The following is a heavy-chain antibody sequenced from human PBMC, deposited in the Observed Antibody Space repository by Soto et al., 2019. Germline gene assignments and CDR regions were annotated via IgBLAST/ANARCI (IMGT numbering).Heavy chain of an antibody. CDR3: ARGSGGNWFFDL. J-gene: IGHJ2*01. CDR2: IYHSGNT. CDR1: GGSISSGGHY. V-gene: IGHV4-31*03. Sequence: QLQLQESGPGLVKPSQTLSLTCTVSGGSISSGGHYWSWIRQRPGKGLEWIGYIYHSGNTYSKPSLISRITISIDTSDNQFSLKLSSVTDADTAVYYCARGSGGNWFFDLWGRGTLVTVSS.